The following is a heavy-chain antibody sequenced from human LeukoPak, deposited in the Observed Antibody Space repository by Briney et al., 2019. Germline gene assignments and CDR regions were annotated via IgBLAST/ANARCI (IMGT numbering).Heavy chain of an antibody. Sequence: SQTLSLTCAVSGGSISSGGYSWSWIRQPPGKGLEWIGYIYHSGSTYYNPSLKSRVTISVDRSKNQFSLKLSSVTAADTAVYYCARGGSSWSEYYFDYWGQGTLVTVPS. CDR2: IYHSGST. V-gene: IGHV4-30-2*01. CDR3: ARGGSSWSEYYFDY. D-gene: IGHD6-13*01. J-gene: IGHJ4*02. CDR1: GGSISSGGYS.